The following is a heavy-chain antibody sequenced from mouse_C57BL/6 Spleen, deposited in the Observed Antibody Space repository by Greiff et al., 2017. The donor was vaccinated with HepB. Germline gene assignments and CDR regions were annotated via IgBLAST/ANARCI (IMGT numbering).Heavy chain of an antibody. CDR2: ISSGSSTI. Sequence: EVQWVESGGGLVKPGGSLKLSCAASGFTFSDYGMHWVRQAPEKGLEWVAYISSGSSTIYYADTVKGRFTISRDNAKNTLFLQMTSLRSEDTAMYYCARPYYSNSAWFAYWGQGTLVTVSA. J-gene: IGHJ3*01. V-gene: IGHV5-17*01. CDR1: GFTFSDYG. D-gene: IGHD2-5*01. CDR3: ARPYYSNSAWFAY.